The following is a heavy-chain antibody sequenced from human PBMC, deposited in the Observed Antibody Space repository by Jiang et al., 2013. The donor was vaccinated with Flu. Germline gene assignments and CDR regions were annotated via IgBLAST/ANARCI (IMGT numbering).Heavy chain of an antibody. CDR3: ARQGAYILTSVPRGWFDP. J-gene: IGHJ5*02. V-gene: IGHV4-39*01. CDR2: IYYTGTT. Sequence: GSGLVKPLRKPVSLTCTVSGGSVTSYDYYWGWIRQPPGKGLEWIGSIYYTGTTHYNPSLKSRLTLSVDTSKNQFSLSLSSVTAADTAVYYCARQGAYILTSVPRGWFDPWGQGTLVTVSS. D-gene: IGHD3-9*01. CDR1: GGSVTSYDYY.